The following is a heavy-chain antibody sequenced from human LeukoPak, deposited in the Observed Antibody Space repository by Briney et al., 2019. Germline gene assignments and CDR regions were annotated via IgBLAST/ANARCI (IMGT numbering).Heavy chain of an antibody. CDR1: GYTFTSYD. J-gene: IGHJ4*02. V-gene: IGHV1-8*01. D-gene: IGHD2-8*01. CDR3: ARAGDIVLMVYAVDPYYFDY. CDR2: MNPNSGNT. Sequence: ASVKVSCKASGYTFTSYDINWVRQATGQGLEWMGWMNPNSGNTGYAQKFQGRVTMIRNTSISTAYMELSSLRSEDTAVYYCARAGDIVLMVYAVDPYYFDYWGQGTLVTVSS.